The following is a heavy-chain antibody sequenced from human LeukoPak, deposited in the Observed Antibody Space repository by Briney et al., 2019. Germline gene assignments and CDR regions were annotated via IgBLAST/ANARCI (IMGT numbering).Heavy chain of an antibody. V-gene: IGHV1-2*02. CDR3: ARDAQRGYSYGFDY. CDR1: GYTFTGYY. Sequence: ASVKVSCKASGYTFTGYYMHWVRQAPGQGLEWMRWINPNSGGTNYAQKFQGRVTMTRDTSISTAYMELSRLRSDDTAVYYCARDAQRGYSYGFDYWGQGTLVTVSS. CDR2: INPNSGGT. J-gene: IGHJ4*02. D-gene: IGHD5-18*01.